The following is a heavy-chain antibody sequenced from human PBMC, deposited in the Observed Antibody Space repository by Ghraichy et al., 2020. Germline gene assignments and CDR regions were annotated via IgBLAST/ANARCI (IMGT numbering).Heavy chain of an antibody. CDR1: GGSISSGGYY. CDR2: IYYSGST. J-gene: IGHJ6*02. D-gene: IGHD2-15*01. V-gene: IGHV4-31*03. Sequence: SETLSLTCTVSGGSISSGGYYWSWIRQHPGKGLEWMGYIYYSGSTYYFPSLKGRVSMSLDTSKNQFSLNLRSVTAADTAVYYCARGGGRTDGMDVWGQGTTVTVCS. CDR3: ARGGGRTDGMDV.